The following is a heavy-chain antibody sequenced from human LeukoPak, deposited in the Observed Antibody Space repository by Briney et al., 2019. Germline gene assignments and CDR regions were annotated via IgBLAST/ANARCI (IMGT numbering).Heavy chain of an antibody. Sequence: PGGSLRLSCAASGFTVSSNYMSWVRQAPGKGLEWVSLIYSGGDTYYADSVKGRFTISRDNSKNTLYLQMNSLRAEDTAVYYCAKSIVFYSFQHWGQGTLVTVSS. V-gene: IGHV3-53*01. CDR1: GFTVSSNY. J-gene: IGHJ1*01. D-gene: IGHD2-8*01. CDR2: IYSGGDT. CDR3: AKSIVFYSFQH.